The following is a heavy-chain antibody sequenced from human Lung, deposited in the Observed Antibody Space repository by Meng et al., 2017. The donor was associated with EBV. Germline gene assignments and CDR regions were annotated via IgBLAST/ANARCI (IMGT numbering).Heavy chain of an antibody. CDR1: GGSIRFGDYY. CDR2: IYHSGST. CDR3: ARVVAGRYNWFDP. J-gene: IGHJ5*02. V-gene: IGHV4-31*03. Sequence: VQRQESAPGLVKPSQTLSLTCTVSGGSIRFGDYYWSWIRQPPGKGLEWIGYIYHSGSTYYNPSLKSRVTISVDRSKNQFSLKLSSVTAADTAVYYCARVVAGRYNWFDPWGQGTLVTVSS. D-gene: IGHD6-6*01.